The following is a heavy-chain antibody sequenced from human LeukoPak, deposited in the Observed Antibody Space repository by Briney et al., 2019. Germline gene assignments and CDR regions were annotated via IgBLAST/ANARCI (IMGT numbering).Heavy chain of an antibody. V-gene: IGHV1-46*02. J-gene: IGHJ4*02. Sequence: ASVKVSCKASGYTFNSTYMHWVRQAPGQGLEWMGIINPSDDSTRYAQKFQGRVTMTKDTSTNTVYMHLSSLSSDDTAVYYCARAYYESSAYRHAVYFDYWGQGTLVTVSS. CDR3: ARAYYESSAYRHAVYFDY. CDR2: INPSDDST. D-gene: IGHD3-22*01. CDR1: GYTFNSTY.